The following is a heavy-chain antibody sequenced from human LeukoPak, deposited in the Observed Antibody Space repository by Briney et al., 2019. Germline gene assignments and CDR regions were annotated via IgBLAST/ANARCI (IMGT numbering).Heavy chain of an antibody. Sequence: SETLSLTCTVSGGPISSYYWSWIRQPAGKGLEWIGRIYTSGSTNYNPSLKSRVTMSVDTSKNQFSLKLSSVTAADTAVYYCARDSNDFWSGPIPDIWGQGTMVTVSS. D-gene: IGHD3-3*01. CDR3: ARDSNDFWSGPIPDI. V-gene: IGHV4-4*07. CDR2: IYTSGST. J-gene: IGHJ3*02. CDR1: GGPISSYY.